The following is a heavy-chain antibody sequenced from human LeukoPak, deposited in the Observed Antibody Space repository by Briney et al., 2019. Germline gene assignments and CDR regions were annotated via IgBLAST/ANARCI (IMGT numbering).Heavy chain of an antibody. J-gene: IGHJ6*03. CDR1: GGTLSSYA. CDR3: AVFIAAAGKGGGNYYYYYYMDV. Sequence: SVKVSCKASGGTLSSYAISWVRQAPGQGLEWMGGIIPIFGTANYAQKFQGRVTITTDESTSTAYMELSSLRSEDTAVYYCAVFIAAAGKGGGNYYYYYYMDVWGKGTTVTVSS. V-gene: IGHV1-69*05. D-gene: IGHD6-13*01. CDR2: IIPIFGTA.